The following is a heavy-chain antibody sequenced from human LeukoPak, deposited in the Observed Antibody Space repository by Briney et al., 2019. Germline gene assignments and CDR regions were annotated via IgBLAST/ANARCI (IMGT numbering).Heavy chain of an antibody. CDR1: GFTFNRCW. CDR2: INPDGRDT. Sequence: GGSLRLSCVVSGFTFNRCWMNWVRRAPGKGLEWVAHINPDGRDTYYVDSVKGRFTISRDNAQNSMYLQMNSLRVEDTAVYYCTSWGDTTAEYFQRWGQGTLATVSS. CDR3: TSWGDTTAEYFQR. J-gene: IGHJ1*01. V-gene: IGHV3-7*01. D-gene: IGHD2-21*02.